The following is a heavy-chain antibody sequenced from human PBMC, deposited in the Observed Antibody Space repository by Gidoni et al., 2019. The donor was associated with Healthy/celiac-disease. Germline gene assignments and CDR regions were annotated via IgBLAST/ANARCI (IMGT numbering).Heavy chain of an antibody. CDR2: ISSSGSTI. J-gene: IGHJ3*02. D-gene: IGHD6-13*01. V-gene: IGHV3-11*01. CDR3: AREYSSSWGPDAFDI. CDR1: GSTFSDYY. Sequence: QVQLVESGGGLVKPGGSLRLSGAASGSTFSDYYMSWIRHAPGKGLEWVSYISSSGSTIYYADSVKGRFTISRDNAKNALYLQMNSLRAEDTAVYYCAREYSSSWGPDAFDIWGQGTMVTVSS.